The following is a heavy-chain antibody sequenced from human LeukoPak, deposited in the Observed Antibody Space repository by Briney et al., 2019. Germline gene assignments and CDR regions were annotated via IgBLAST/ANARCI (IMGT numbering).Heavy chain of an antibody. CDR2: ISSSGSTI. J-gene: IGHJ4*02. CDR3: AKAYCSGGSCPSYFDY. D-gene: IGHD2-15*01. Sequence: GGSLRLSCAASGFTFSDYYMSWIRQAPGKGLEWVSYISSSGSTIYYADSVKGRFTISRDNSKNTLYLQMNSLRAEDTAVYYCAKAYCSGGSCPSYFDYWGQGTLVTVSS. V-gene: IGHV3-11*01. CDR1: GFTFSDYY.